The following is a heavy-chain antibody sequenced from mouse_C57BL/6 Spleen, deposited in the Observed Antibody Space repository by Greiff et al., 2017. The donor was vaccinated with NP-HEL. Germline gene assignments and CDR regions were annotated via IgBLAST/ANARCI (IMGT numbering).Heavy chain of an antibody. Sequence: QVQLQQSGAELARPGASVKMSCKASGYTFTSYTMHWVKQRPGQGLEWIGYINPSSGYTKYNQKFKDKATLTADKSSSTAYMQLSSLTSEDSAVYYCARGGGNYEAMDYWGQGTSVTVSS. V-gene: IGHV1-4*01. CDR2: INPSSGYT. CDR3: ARGGGNYEAMDY. D-gene: IGHD2-1*01. CDR1: GYTFTSYT. J-gene: IGHJ4*01.